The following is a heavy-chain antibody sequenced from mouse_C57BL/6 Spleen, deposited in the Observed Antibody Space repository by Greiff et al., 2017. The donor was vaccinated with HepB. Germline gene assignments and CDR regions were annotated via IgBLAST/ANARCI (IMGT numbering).Heavy chain of an antibody. CDR3: TRAGFSYYYGSSGGYFDV. CDR1: GFTFSSYA. Sequence: EVKLMESGEGLVKPGGSLKLSCAASGFTFSSYAMSWVRQTPEKRLEWVAYISSGGDYIYYADTVKGRFTISRDNARNTLYLQMSSLKSEDTAMYYCTRAGFSYYYGSSGGYFDVWGTGTTVTVSS. CDR2: ISSGGDYI. V-gene: IGHV5-9-1*02. D-gene: IGHD1-1*01. J-gene: IGHJ1*03.